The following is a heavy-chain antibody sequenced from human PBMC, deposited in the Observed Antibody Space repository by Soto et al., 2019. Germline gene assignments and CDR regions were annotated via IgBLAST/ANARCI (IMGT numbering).Heavy chain of an antibody. J-gene: IGHJ6*02. Sequence: QVQLVQSGAEVKKPGASVKVSCKASGYTFTSYGISWVRQAPGQGLEWMGWISAYNGNTNYAQKLQGRVTMTTDTSTSKAYMELMSLRSDDTAVYYCASSYFGSGTPYYYGMDVWGQGTTVTVSS. CDR3: ASSYFGSGTPYYYGMDV. V-gene: IGHV1-18*01. D-gene: IGHD3-10*01. CDR1: GYTFTSYG. CDR2: ISAYNGNT.